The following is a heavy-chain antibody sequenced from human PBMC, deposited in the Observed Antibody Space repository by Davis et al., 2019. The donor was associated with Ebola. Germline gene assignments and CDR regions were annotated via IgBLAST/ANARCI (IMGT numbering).Heavy chain of an antibody. CDR1: GGSISSGGYS. CDR3: ARIWAAGGYYYGMDV. CDR2: IYHSGST. J-gene: IGHJ6*04. V-gene: IGHV4-30-2*01. D-gene: IGHD6-13*01. Sequence: PSETLSLTCAVSGGSISSGGYSWSWIRQPPGKGLEWIGYIYHSGSTYYNPSLKSRVTISVDRSKNQFSLKLSSVTAADTAVYYCARIWAAGGYYYGMDVWGKGTTVTVSS.